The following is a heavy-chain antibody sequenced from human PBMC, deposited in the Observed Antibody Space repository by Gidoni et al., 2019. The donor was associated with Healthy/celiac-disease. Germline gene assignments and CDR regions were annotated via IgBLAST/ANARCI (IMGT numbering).Heavy chain of an antibody. J-gene: IGHJ4*02. D-gene: IGHD4-17*01. Sequence: EVQLLESGGGLVQPGGSLRLSCAASGFPFSRYAMSWVRQAPGKGLEWVSAISGSGGSTYYADSVKGRFTISRDNSKNTLYLQMNSLRAEDTAVYYCAKGADYGDYAPGFDYWGQGTLVTVSS. CDR2: ISGSGGST. CDR3: AKGADYGDYAPGFDY. CDR1: GFPFSRYA. V-gene: IGHV3-23*01.